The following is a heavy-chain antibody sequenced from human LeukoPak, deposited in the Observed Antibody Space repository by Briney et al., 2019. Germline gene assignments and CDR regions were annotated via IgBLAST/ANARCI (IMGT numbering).Heavy chain of an antibody. J-gene: IGHJ4*02. V-gene: IGHV4-34*01. CDR2: INHSGST. D-gene: IGHD4-17*01. Sequence: SETLSLTCAVYGGSFSGYYWSWVRQPPGKGLEWIGEINHSGSTNYNPSLKSRVTISVDTSKNQFSLKLSSVTAADTAVYYCARSDYGDYFDYWGQGTLVTVSS. CDR3: ARSDYGDYFDY. CDR1: GGSFSGYY.